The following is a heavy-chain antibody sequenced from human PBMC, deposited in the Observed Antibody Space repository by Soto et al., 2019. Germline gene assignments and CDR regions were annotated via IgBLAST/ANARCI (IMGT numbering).Heavy chain of an antibody. Sequence: SEILSVTCVFYGGSFSVYYWSWIRQPPGNGLDCIGEINHSGSTNYNPSLKSRVTISVDTSKNQFSLKLSSVTAAETAVYYCAREGVVVVTAAILWRVYYYGMDVWGHGTTVTVSS. CDR2: INHSGST. J-gene: IGHJ6*01. CDR3: AREGVVVVTAAILWRVYYYGMDV. D-gene: IGHD2-2*02. V-gene: IGHV4-34*01. CDR1: GGSFSVYY.